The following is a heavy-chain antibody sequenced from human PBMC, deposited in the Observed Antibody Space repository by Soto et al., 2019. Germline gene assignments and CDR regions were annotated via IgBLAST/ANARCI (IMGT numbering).Heavy chain of an antibody. CDR2: IWYDGSNK. J-gene: IGHJ3*02. CDR1: GFTFSSYG. V-gene: IGHV3-33*01. CDR3: ARGTPRGLKLSREKNFFDI. Sequence: GGSLRLSCAASGFTFSSYGMHWVRQAPGKGLEWVAVIWYDGSNKYYADSVKGRFTISRDNSKNTLYLQMNSLRAEDTAVYYCARGTPRGLKLSREKNFFDIWGQGKMVTVSS. D-gene: IGHD3-10*01.